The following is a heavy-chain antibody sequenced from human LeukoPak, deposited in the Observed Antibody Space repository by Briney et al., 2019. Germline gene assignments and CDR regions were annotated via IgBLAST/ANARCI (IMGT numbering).Heavy chain of an antibody. J-gene: IGHJ4*02. D-gene: IGHD3-22*01. CDR1: GFTFSSYS. Sequence: PGGSLRLSCAASGFTFSSYSMNWVRQAPGKGLEWVSYISSSSSTIYYADSVKGRFTISRDNAKNSLYLQMNSLRAEDTAVYYCARAHYYYDSSGYYHGLLDYWGQGTLVTVSS. CDR3: ARAHYYYDSSGYYHGLLDY. CDR2: ISSSSSTI. V-gene: IGHV3-48*01.